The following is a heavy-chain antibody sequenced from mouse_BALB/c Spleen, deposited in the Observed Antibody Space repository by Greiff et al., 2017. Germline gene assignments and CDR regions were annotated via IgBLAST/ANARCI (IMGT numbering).Heavy chain of an antibody. CDR1: GFAFSSYD. J-gene: IGHJ2*01. CDR3: ARRDVYYFDY. V-gene: IGHV5-12-1*01. CDR2: ISSGGGST. D-gene: IGHD3-3*01. Sequence: EVKLVESGGGLVKPGGSLKLSCAASGFAFSSYDMSWVRQTPEKRLEWVAYISSGGGSTYYPDTVKGRFTISRDNAKNTLYLQMSSLKSEDTAMYYCARRDVYYFDYWGQGTTLTVSS.